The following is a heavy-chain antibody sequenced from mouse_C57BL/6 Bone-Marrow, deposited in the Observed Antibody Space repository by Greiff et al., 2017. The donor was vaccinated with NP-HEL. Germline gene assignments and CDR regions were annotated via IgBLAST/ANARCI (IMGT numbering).Heavy chain of an antibody. CDR2: IDPSDSYT. CDR1: GYTFTSYW. CDR3: ASEIYYYGSSYEDYAMDY. D-gene: IGHD1-1*01. Sequence: VQLQQPGAELVKPGASVKLSCKASGYTFTSYWMQWVKQRPGQGLEWIGEIDPSDSYTNYNQKFKGKATLTVDTSSSTAYMQLSSLTSEDSAVYYCASEIYYYGSSYEDYAMDYWGQGTSVTVSS. J-gene: IGHJ4*01. V-gene: IGHV1-50*01.